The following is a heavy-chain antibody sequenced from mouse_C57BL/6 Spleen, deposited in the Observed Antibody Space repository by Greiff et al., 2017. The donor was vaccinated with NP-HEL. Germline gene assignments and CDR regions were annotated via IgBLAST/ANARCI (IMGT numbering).Heavy chain of an antibody. CDR1: GYTFTDYY. J-gene: IGHJ3*01. CDR2: INPNNGGT. Sequence: VQLQQSGPELVKPGASVKISCKASGYTFTDYYMNWVKQSHGKSLEWIGDINPNNGGTSYNQKFKGKATLTVDKSSSTAYMELRSLTSEDSAVYYCAREEGNYGFAYWGQGTLVTVSA. V-gene: IGHV1-26*01. D-gene: IGHD2-1*01. CDR3: AREEGNYGFAY.